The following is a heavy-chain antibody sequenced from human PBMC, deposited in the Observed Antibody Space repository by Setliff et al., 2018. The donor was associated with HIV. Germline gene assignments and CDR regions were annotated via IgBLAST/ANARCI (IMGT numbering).Heavy chain of an antibody. CDR1: GYSFTTYG. Sequence: GASVKVSCKASGYSFTTYGISWVRQAPGQGLEWVGWISVYNGQTLYAQKVRDRITVTMDIPKDTAYMELRGLTPDDTAVYYCARGHHFYWYFDLWGPGTLVTVS. CDR3: ARGHHFYWYFDL. V-gene: IGHV1-18*01. CDR2: ISVYNGQT. J-gene: IGHJ2*01.